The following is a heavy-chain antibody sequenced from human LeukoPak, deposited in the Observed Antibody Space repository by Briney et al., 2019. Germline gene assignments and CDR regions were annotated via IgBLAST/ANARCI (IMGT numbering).Heavy chain of an antibody. D-gene: IGHD1-7*01. Sequence: GGSLRLSCAATGFTFSDYYMSWIRQAPGKGLEWVSYISSSGSTIYYADSVKGRFTISRDNAKNSLYLQMNSLRAEDTAVYYCARDSGNYLDAFDIWGQGTMVTVSS. V-gene: IGHV3-11*04. CDR3: ARDSGNYLDAFDI. CDR1: GFTFSDYY. J-gene: IGHJ3*02. CDR2: ISSSGSTI.